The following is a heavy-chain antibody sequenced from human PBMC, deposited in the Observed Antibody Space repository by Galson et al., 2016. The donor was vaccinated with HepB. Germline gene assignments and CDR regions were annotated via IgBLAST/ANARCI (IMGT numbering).Heavy chain of an antibody. CDR1: GFTFSTYG. CDR3: AKDYIGGSYLLTQFDY. J-gene: IGHJ4*02. CDR2: ISYDGKSE. Sequence: SLRLSCAASGFTFSTYGMPWVRQAPGKGLEWVALISYDGKSESYADSVKGRVTISRDNSKNTLYLQMHSLRGEDTAVYYCAKDYIGGSYLLTQFDYWGQGTLVTVSS. D-gene: IGHD3-16*02. V-gene: IGHV3-30*18.